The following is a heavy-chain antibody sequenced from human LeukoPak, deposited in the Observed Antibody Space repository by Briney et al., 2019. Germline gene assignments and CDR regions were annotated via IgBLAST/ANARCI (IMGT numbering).Heavy chain of an antibody. D-gene: IGHD1-26*01. CDR2: IIPIFGTA. J-gene: IGHJ3*02. CDR1: GGTFSSYA. V-gene: IGHV1-69*05. CDR3: ARETLVGATTYGAFDI. Sequence: ASVKVSCKASGGTFSSYAISWVRQAPGQGLEWMGRIIPIFGTANYAQKFRGRVTITTDESTSTAYMELSSLRSEDTAVYYCARETLVGATTYGAFDIWGQGTMVTVSS.